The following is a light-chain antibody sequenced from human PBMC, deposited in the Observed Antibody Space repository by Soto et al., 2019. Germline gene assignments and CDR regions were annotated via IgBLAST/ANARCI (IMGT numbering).Light chain of an antibody. V-gene: IGKV1-33*01. CDR1: QDISKY. J-gene: IGKJ5*01. CDR2: DAS. Sequence: DIQMTQSPSSLSASVGDRVTITCQASQDISKYLNWYQQKSGKAPKLLIYDASSLETGVPSRFSGGGSGTDFTFTISSLQPEDIATYYCQQFNNLPITFGQGTRLEIK. CDR3: QQFNNLPIT.